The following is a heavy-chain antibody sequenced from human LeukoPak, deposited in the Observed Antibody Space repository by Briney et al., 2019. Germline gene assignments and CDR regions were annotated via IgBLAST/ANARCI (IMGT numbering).Heavy chain of an antibody. CDR3: AKVRSDITMIVDSFDY. D-gene: IGHD3-22*01. Sequence: GGSLRLSCAASGFTFDDYGMSWVRQAPGKGLEWVSGINWNGGSTGYADSVKGRFTISRDNSKNTLYLQMNSLRAEDTAVYYCAKVRSDITMIVDSFDYWGQGTLVTVSS. CDR2: INWNGGST. J-gene: IGHJ4*02. CDR1: GFTFDDYG. V-gene: IGHV3-20*04.